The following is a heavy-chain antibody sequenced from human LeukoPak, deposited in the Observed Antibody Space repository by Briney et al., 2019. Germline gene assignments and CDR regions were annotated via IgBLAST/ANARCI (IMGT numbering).Heavy chain of an antibody. J-gene: IGHJ4*02. V-gene: IGHV6-1*01. CDR2: TYYRSKWNT. CDR3: ARGCYSSFDY. D-gene: IGHD5-18*01. CDR1: GDSLSNNKVA. Sequence: HSQTLSLTCAISGDSLSNNKVAWNWIRQSPSRGLEWLGRTYYRSKWNTDYAVSVKSRITINSDTSKNQFSLQLNSVTPEDTAVYYCARGCYSSFDYWDQGTLVTVSS.